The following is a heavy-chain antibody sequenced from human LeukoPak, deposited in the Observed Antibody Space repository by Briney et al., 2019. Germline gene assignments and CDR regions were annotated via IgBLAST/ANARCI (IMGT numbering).Heavy chain of an antibody. J-gene: IGHJ4*01. CDR3: ATDGAYGLTH. CDR1: GVSFSRTW. Sequence: GGSLRLSCAASGVSFSRTWMHWVRQAPGKGLVWVSHINSDGSTTYADSVKGRFTISRDKTKHMVYLQMNSLRAEDTAVYYCATDGAYGLTHWGQGTLVTVSS. D-gene: IGHD3-16*01. V-gene: IGHV3-74*01. CDR2: INSDGST.